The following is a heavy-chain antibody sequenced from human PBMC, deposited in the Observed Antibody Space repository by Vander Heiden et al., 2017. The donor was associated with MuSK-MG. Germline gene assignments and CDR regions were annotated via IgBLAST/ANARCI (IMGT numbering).Heavy chain of an antibody. CDR2: ISHSGST. D-gene: IGHD6-19*01. CDR1: GGSISDFY. Sequence: QVQLQESGPGLVKPSETLSLTCSVSGGSISDFYWSWIRQPPGKGLEWIGYISHSGSTSYNPSLESRVTISIDTSRTQFFLDMRSVTTADTAIYYCARRITTSGWYRDDSWGQGALVTVS. CDR3: ARRITTSGWYRDDS. V-gene: IGHV4-59*01. J-gene: IGHJ4*02.